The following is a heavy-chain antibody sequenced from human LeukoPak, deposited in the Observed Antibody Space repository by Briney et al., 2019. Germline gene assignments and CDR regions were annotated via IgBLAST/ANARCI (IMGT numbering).Heavy chain of an antibody. J-gene: IGHJ6*03. V-gene: IGHV3-23*01. CDR3: AKDGVRFLEWLLYYYYYMDV. Sequence: PGGSLRLSCAASGFTFSSYAMSWVRQAPGKGLEWVSAISGSDGSTYYADSVKGRFTISRDNSKNTLYLQMNSLRAEDTAVYYCAKDGVRFLEWLLYYYYYMDVWGKGTTFTVSS. CDR1: GFTFSSYA. CDR2: ISGSDGST. D-gene: IGHD3-3*01.